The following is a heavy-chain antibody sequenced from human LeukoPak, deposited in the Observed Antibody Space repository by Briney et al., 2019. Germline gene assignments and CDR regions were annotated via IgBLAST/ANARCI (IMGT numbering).Heavy chain of an antibody. CDR1: GYTFTSYY. D-gene: IGHD1-7*01. J-gene: IGHJ4*02. Sequence: ASVKVSCRASGYTFTSYYMHWVRQAPGQGLEWMGIINPSGGSTSYAQKFQGRVTMTRDTSTSTVYMELSSLRSDDTAVYYCARARYNWNYDFDYWGQGTLVTVSS. CDR3: ARARYNWNYDFDY. V-gene: IGHV1-46*01. CDR2: INPSGGST.